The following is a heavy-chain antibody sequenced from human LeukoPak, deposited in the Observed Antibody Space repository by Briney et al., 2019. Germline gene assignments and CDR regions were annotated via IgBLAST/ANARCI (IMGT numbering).Heavy chain of an antibody. CDR2: ISYDGSKK. CDR3: VRGEYYYDSSGRGFDL. CDR1: GFTFSSYA. J-gene: IGHJ2*01. D-gene: IGHD3-22*01. V-gene: IGHV3-30-3*01. Sequence: PGRSLRLSCAASGFTFSSYAMHWVRQAPGKGLEWVALISYDGSKKYYADSVKGRLTIPRDNSKITLYLEMNGRRAEDTAVYYCVRGEYYYDSSGRGFDLWGRGTLVTVSS.